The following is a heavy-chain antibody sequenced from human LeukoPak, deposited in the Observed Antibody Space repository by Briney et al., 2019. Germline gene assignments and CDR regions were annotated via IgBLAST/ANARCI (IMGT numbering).Heavy chain of an antibody. D-gene: IGHD2-2*01. Sequence: PSETLSLTCTVSGGSLSSYYWSWIRQPPGKGLEWIGYIYYSGSTNYNPSLKSRVTISVDTSKNQFSLKLSSVTAADTAVYYCATSTSYYVDVWGKGTTVTISS. CDR2: IYYSGST. V-gene: IGHV4-59*01. CDR3: ATSTSYYVDV. J-gene: IGHJ6*03. CDR1: GGSLSSYY.